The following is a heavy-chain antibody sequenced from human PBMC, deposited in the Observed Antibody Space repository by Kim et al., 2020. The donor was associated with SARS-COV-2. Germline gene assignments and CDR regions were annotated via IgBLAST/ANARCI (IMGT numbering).Heavy chain of an antibody. J-gene: IGHJ3*02. V-gene: IGHV1-69*13. Sequence: SVKVSCKASGGTFSSYAISWVRQAPGQGLEWMGGIIPIFGTANYAQKFQGRVTITADESTSTAYMELSSLRSEDTAVYYCARARGIYYYDSSGYYGGDAFDIWGKGTMVTVSS. CDR2: IIPIFGTA. D-gene: IGHD3-22*01. CDR3: ARARGIYYYDSSGYYGGDAFDI. CDR1: GGTFSSYA.